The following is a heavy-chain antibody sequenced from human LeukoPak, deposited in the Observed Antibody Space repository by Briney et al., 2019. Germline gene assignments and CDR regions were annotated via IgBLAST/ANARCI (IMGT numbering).Heavy chain of an antibody. CDR3: ARDLREWELLVDAFDI. V-gene: IGHV3-23*01. D-gene: IGHD1-26*01. Sequence: QSGGSLRLSCAASGFTFSSYAMSWVRQAPGKGLEWVSSINGRGGSTYYADSVKGRFTISRDNAKNSLYLQMNSLRAEDTAVYYCARDLREWELLVDAFDIWGQGTMVTVSS. CDR1: GFTFSSYA. J-gene: IGHJ3*02. CDR2: INGRGGST.